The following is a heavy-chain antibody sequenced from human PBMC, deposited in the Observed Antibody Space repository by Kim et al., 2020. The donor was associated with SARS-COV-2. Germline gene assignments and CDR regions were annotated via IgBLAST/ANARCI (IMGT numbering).Heavy chain of an antibody. D-gene: IGHD6-19*01. J-gene: IGHJ4*02. V-gene: IGHV3-74*01. CDR3: ARDRGLTVAGTSFDY. Sequence: ADAVESRFTISRDNAKNTMYMQKKSLRSEDTGVCYCARDRGLTVAGTSFDYWGQGSLVTVSS.